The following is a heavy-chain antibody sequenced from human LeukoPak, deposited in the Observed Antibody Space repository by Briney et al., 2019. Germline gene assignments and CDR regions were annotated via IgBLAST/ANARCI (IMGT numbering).Heavy chain of an antibody. J-gene: IGHJ4*02. CDR2: IKSKNDGGTR. D-gene: IGHD1-14*01. V-gene: IGHV3-15*01. CDR1: GITFTIAW. Sequence: GGSLRLSCAASGITFTIAWMGWVRQAPGKGLEWVGRIKSKNDGGTRDYAAPVRGRFTISTDDSKITSYLQMNNLKIEDTAVYYCTTDGGITIRPLFDFWGQGTLVTVSS. CDR3: TTDGGITIRPLFDF.